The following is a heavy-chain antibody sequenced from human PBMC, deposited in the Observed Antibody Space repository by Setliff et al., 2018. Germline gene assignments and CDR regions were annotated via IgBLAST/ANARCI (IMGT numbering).Heavy chain of an antibody. D-gene: IGHD2-8*01. Sequence: ASVKVSCKASGYTFTNYGISWVRQAPGQGLEWMGWISPHTGNTFYAPQFQGRLVMTTDTSTNTAYMELRNLTSDDTAMYFCERLVRYCTRVTCQRSSDGDFWGQGTPVTVSS. CDR2: ISPHTGNT. CDR3: ERLVRYCTRVTCQRSSDGDF. J-gene: IGHJ4*02. V-gene: IGHV1-18*01. CDR1: GYTFTNYG.